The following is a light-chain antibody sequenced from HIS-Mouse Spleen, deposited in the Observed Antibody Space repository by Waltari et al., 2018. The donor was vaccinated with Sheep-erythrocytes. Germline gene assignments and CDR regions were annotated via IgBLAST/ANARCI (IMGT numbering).Light chain of an antibody. Sequence: QSALTQPPSASGSPGQSVTISCTGTSSDVGGYNHFSWYPQNPGKAPKLMIYEVSKRPSGVPDRFSGSKSGNTASLTVSGLQAEDEADYYCSSYAGSNNWVFGGGTKLTVL. CDR2: EVS. CDR1: SSDVGGYNH. J-gene: IGLJ3*02. V-gene: IGLV2-8*01. CDR3: SSYAGSNNWV.